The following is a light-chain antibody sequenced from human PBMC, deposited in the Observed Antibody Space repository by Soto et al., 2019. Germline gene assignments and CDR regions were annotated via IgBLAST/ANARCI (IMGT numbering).Light chain of an antibody. CDR3: QSYDSSLSAL. CDR1: SSNIGAGYD. J-gene: IGLJ3*02. Sequence: QSVLTQPPSVSGAPGQRVTISCTGSSSNIGAGYDVHWYQQLPGTAPKLLIYGNSNRPSGVPDRFSGSKSGTSASLTITGLQAEDEADYHCQSYDSSLSALFGGGTKRTVL. V-gene: IGLV1-40*01. CDR2: GNS.